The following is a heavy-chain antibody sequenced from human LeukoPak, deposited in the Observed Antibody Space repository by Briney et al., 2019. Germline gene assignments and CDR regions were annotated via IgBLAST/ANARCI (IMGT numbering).Heavy chain of an antibody. Sequence: PSETLSLTCTVSGGSVSSHYWSWIRQPPGKGLEWIGYIYYSGSTNYNPSLKSRVTISVDTSKNQFSLKLSSVTAADTAVYYCAREEWLRLIGGRWNWFDPWGQGTLVTVSS. V-gene: IGHV4-59*02. CDR2: IYYSGST. CDR3: AREEWLRLIGGRWNWFDP. CDR1: GGSVSSHY. D-gene: IGHD5-12*01. J-gene: IGHJ5*02.